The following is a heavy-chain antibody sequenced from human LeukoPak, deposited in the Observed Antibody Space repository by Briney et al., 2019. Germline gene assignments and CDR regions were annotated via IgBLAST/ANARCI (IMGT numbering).Heavy chain of an antibody. D-gene: IGHD6-13*01. CDR2: INHSGSA. CDR3: ARPHSSWYANFQH. CDR1: GGSFSGYY. V-gene: IGHV4-34*01. Sequence: SETLSLTCAVYGGSFSGYYWSWIRQPPGKGMEWLGEINHSGSANYNPSLKSRVTISVDTSKYQFSLKLSSVTAADTAVYYCARPHSSWYANFQHWGQGTLVTVSS. J-gene: IGHJ1*01.